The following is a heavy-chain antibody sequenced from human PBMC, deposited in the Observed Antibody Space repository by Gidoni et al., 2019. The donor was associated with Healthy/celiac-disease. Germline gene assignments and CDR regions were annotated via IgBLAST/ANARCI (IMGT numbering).Heavy chain of an antibody. CDR1: GFTFTSSA. D-gene: IGHD3-10*01. V-gene: IGHV1-58*01. J-gene: IGHJ5*02. CDR2: IVFGSGNT. CDR3: AARFGGSPFDP. Sequence: QMQLVQSGPEVKKPGTSVKVPCTASGFTFTSSAVQWVRQARGQRLEWIGWIVFGSGNTNYAQKFQERVTITRDMSTSTAYMELSSLRSEDTAVYYCAARFGGSPFDPWGQGTLVTVSS.